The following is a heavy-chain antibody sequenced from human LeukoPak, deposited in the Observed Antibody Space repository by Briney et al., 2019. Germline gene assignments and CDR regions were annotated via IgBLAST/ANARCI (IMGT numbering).Heavy chain of an antibody. D-gene: IGHD4-17*01. CDR3: ARILYGDYGDISGYYFDY. J-gene: IGHJ4*02. CDR1: GGSFSGYY. CDR2: INHSGST. Sequence: SETLSLTCAVYGGSFSGYYWSWIRQPPGKGLEWIGEINHSGSTNCNPSLKSRVTISVDTSKNQFSLKLSSVTAADTAVYYCARILYGDYGDISGYYFDYWGQGTLVTVSS. V-gene: IGHV4-34*01.